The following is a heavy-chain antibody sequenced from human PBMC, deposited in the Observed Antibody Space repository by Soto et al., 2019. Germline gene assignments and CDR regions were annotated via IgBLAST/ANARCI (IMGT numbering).Heavy chain of an antibody. D-gene: IGHD3-10*01. CDR1: GGTFSSYT. CDR2: IIPILGIA. CDR3: ARGLWFGEFYYFDY. Sequence: QVQLVQSGAEVKKPGSSVKVSCKASGGTFSSYTISWVRQAPGQGLEWMGRIIPILGIANYAQKFQGRVTITADKSTSTAYMELSSLRSEDTAVYYCARGLWFGEFYYFDYWGQGTLVTVSS. V-gene: IGHV1-69*02. J-gene: IGHJ4*02.